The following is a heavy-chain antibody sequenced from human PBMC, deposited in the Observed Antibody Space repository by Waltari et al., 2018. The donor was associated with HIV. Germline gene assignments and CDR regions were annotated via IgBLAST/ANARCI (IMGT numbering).Heavy chain of an antibody. Sequence: QVQLVESGGGVVQPGRSLRLSCATSGFTFTSYSMHWVRQAPGRGLEWVAVIWANGRNTYYIDSVKGRFTMSRDNSKNTLYLQMNSLGVEDTAVYYCARGQDDLWDGLYWYHGLDVWGQGTTVIVSS. CDR3: ARGQDDLWDGLYWYHGLDV. CDR2: IWANGRNT. D-gene: IGHD3-3*01. J-gene: IGHJ6*02. V-gene: IGHV3-33*01. CDR1: GFTFTSYS.